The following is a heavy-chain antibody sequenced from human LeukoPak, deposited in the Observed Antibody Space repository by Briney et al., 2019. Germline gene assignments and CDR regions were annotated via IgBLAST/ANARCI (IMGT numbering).Heavy chain of an antibody. CDR3: ARDRGGATSPSDY. Sequence: VSVRVSCKASGYTFTSYYMHWVRQAPGQGLEWMGIINPSGGSTSYAQKFQGRVTMTRDTSTGTVYMELSSLRSEDTAVYYCARDRGGATSPSDYWGQGTLVTVSS. D-gene: IGHD1-26*01. CDR2: INPSGGST. J-gene: IGHJ4*02. CDR1: GYTFTSYY. V-gene: IGHV1-46*03.